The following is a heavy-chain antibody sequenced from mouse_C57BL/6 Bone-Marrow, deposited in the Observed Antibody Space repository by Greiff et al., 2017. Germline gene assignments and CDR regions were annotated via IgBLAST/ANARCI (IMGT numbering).Heavy chain of an antibody. CDR3: AREGIYYCSSSFVY. CDR1: GYTFTSYW. V-gene: IGHV1-69*01. J-gene: IGHJ2*01. Sequence: QVQLQQPGAELVMPGASVKLSCKASGYTFTSYWMHWVKQRPGQGLEWIGEIDPSDSYTNYNQKFKGKSTLTVDKSSSTAYMQLSSLTSEDSAVYYCAREGIYYCSSSFVYWGQGTTLTVSS. D-gene: IGHD1-1*01. CDR2: IDPSDSYT.